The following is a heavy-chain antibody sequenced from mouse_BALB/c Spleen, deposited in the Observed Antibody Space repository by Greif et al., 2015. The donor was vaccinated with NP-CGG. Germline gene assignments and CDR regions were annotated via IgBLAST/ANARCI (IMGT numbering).Heavy chain of an antibody. Sequence: EVQLQQSGAELVRSGASVKLSCTASGFNIKDYYMHWVKQRPEQGLEWIGWIDPENGDTEYAPKFQGKATMTADTSSNTAYLQLSSLTSEDTAVYYCNADGYGVYYAMDYWGQGTSVTVSS. CDR2: IDPENGDT. CDR1: GFNIKDYY. D-gene: IGHD2-2*01. CDR3: NADGYGVYYAMDY. V-gene: IGHV14-4*02. J-gene: IGHJ4*01.